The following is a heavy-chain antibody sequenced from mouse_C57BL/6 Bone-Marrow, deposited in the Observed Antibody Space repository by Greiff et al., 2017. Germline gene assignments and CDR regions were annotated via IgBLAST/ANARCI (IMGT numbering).Heavy chain of an antibody. CDR3: SRVWLRRNYYARDY. CDR1: GYTFTSYW. Sequence: QVQLQQPGAELVKPGASVKMSCKASGYTFTSYWITWVKQRPGQGLEWIGDIYPGSGSTNYNEKFKSKATLTVDTSSSTAYMQLSSLTSEDSAVYYCSRVWLRRNYYARDYWGQGTSVTVSS. V-gene: IGHV1-55*01. D-gene: IGHD2-2*01. CDR2: IYPGSGST. J-gene: IGHJ4*01.